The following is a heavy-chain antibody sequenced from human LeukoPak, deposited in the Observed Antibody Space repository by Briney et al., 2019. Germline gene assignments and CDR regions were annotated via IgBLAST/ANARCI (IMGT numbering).Heavy chain of an antibody. D-gene: IGHD4-11*01. Sequence: SSETLSLTCTVSGGSIRSDYWSWVRQPPGKGLEWIGYIHYSGSTNYNASLKSRLTMSVDMSKNQFSLKLTSVTAADTAVYYCATDLGSDYSFDYWGQGTLVTVSS. CDR2: IHYSGST. CDR1: GGSIRSDY. J-gene: IGHJ4*02. CDR3: ATDLGSDYSFDY. V-gene: IGHV4-59*12.